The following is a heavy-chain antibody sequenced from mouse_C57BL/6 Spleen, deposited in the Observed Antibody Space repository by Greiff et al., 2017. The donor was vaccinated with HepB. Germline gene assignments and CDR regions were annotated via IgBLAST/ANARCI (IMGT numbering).Heavy chain of an antibody. D-gene: IGHD1-1*01. CDR1: GFTFSSYG. J-gene: IGHJ2*01. V-gene: IGHV5-6*01. CDR2: ISSGGSYT. CDR3: ARHDPRITTVVAPFDY. Sequence: EVKLVESGGDLVKPGGSLKLSCAASGFTFSSYGMSWVRQTPDKRLEWVATISSGGSYTYYPDSVKGRFTISRDNAKNTLYLQMSSLKSEDTAMYYCARHDPRITTVVAPFDYWGQGTTLTVSS.